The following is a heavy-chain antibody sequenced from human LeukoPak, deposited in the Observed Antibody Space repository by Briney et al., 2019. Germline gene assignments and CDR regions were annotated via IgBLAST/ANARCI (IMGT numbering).Heavy chain of an antibody. V-gene: IGHV1-2*03. CDR3: ATLEDKDY. J-gene: IGHJ4*02. D-gene: IGHD1-1*01. CDR2: INPNSGGT. Sequence: LAASVRVSCKASGYTFTHYFIHWVRQAPGQGLEWMGWINPNSGGTNYAQIFQGRVTMTRDTSISTAYMELSRLRSDDTAVYYCATLEDKDYWGQGTLVTVSS. CDR1: GYTFTHYF.